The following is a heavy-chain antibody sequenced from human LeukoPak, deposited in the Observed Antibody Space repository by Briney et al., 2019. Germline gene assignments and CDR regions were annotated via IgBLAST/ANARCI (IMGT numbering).Heavy chain of an antibody. CDR1: GFTFSSYE. Sequence: GGSLRLSCAASGFTFSSYEMNWVRQAPGKGLEWVSYISSSGSTIYYADSVKGRFTISRDNSKNTLYLQMNSLRAEDTAVYYCAKDAEWFGDSYYYYMDVWGKGTTVTISS. D-gene: IGHD3-10*01. J-gene: IGHJ6*03. V-gene: IGHV3-48*03. CDR3: AKDAEWFGDSYYYYMDV. CDR2: ISSSGSTI.